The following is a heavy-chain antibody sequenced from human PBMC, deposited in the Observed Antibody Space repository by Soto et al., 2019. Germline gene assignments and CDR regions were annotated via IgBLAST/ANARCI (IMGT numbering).Heavy chain of an antibody. CDR2: IIPIFGTA. CDR1: GGTFSSYA. V-gene: IGHV1-69*01. Sequence: QVQLVQSGAEVKKPGSSVKVSCKASGGTFSSYAISWVRQAPGQGLEWMGGIIPIFGTANYAQKFQGRVTITADESTITDYMELSSLRSEDTAVYYCARGGYYCSGSYFFFDYWGQGTLVTVSS. D-gene: IGHD3-10*01. CDR3: ARGGYYCSGSYFFFDY. J-gene: IGHJ4*02.